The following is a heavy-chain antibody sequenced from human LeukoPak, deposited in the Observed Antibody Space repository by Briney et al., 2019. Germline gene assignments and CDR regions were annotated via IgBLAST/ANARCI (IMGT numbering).Heavy chain of an antibody. D-gene: IGHD6-19*01. CDR1: GGSLSSSSYY. CDR3: ARVVRIAVAAPDY. J-gene: IGHJ4*02. CDR2: IYYSGST. V-gene: IGHV4-39*07. Sequence: SETLSLTCTVSGGSLSSSSYYWGWIRQPPGKGLEWIGSIYYSGSTYYNPSLKSRVTISVDTSKKQFSMKLSSVTAADTAVYYCARVVRIAVAAPDYWGQGTLVTVSS.